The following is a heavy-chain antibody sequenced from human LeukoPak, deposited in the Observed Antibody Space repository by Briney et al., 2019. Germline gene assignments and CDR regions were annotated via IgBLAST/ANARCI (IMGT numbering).Heavy chain of an antibody. D-gene: IGHD6-19*01. J-gene: IGHJ4*02. CDR1: GFKFSDYA. CDR2: MSGTGGTS. V-gene: IGHV3-23*01. CDR3: ARASYPPVAGTDY. Sequence: GGSLRLSCAASGFKFSDYAMNWVRQAPGKGLEWVSGMSGTGGTSYYADSAKGRFTISRDNSKSTLDLQMNSLRAEDTAVYYCARASYPPVAGTDYWGQGTLVTVSS.